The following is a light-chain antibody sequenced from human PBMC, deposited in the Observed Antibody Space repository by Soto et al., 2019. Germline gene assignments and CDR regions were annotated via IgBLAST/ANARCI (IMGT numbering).Light chain of an antibody. J-gene: IGKJ1*01. CDR2: GAS. Sequence: EIVLTQSPGTLSLSPGERAALSCRASQSVSSSYLAWYRQKPGQAPRLLIYGASSRATGIPDRFSGSGSGTDFTLTISRLEPEDFAVYYCQQYSSSPWTFGQGT. V-gene: IGKV3-20*01. CDR3: QQYSSSPWT. CDR1: QSVSSSY.